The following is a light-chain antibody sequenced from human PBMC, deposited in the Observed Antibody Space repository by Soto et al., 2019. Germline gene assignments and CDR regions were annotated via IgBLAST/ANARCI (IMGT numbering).Light chain of an antibody. V-gene: IGLV4-69*01. J-gene: IGLJ2*01. CDR3: QTWVTGIHI. Sequence: QSVLTQSPSASASLGASVKLTCTLSSGNSNYAIAWHQQQPEKGPRFLMKLNSDGSHSKGDGIPDRFSGSSSGAERYLTISTLQSEDEADYYCQTWVTGIHIFGGGTKLTVL. CDR2: LNSDGSH. CDR1: SGNSNYA.